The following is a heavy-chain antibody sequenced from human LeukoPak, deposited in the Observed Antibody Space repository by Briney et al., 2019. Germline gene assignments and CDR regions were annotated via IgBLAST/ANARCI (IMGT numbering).Heavy chain of an antibody. CDR1: GDSISSYY. CDR3: ANLAAVAGTDFDY. V-gene: IGHV4-59*01. D-gene: IGHD6-19*01. J-gene: IGHJ4*02. CDR2: IYYSGST. Sequence: SETLSLTCTVSGDSISSYYWSWIRQPPGEGLEWIGYIYYSGSTNYDPSLKSRVTISVDTSKNQFSLKLSSVTAADTAVYYCANLAAVAGTDFDYWGQGTLVTVSS.